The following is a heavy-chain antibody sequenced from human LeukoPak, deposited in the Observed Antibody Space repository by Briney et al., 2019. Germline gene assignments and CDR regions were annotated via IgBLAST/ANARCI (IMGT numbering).Heavy chain of an antibody. D-gene: IGHD3-10*01. Sequence: GGSLRLSCAASGFTFSSYWMSWVRQAPGKGLEWVANIKQDGSEKYYVDSVKGRFTISRDNAKNSLYLQMNSLRAEDTAVYYCARDLGDMVRGVIITGDYWGQEPWSPSPQ. J-gene: IGHJ4*01. V-gene: IGHV3-7*01. CDR2: IKQDGSEK. CDR3: ARDLGDMVRGVIITGDY. CDR1: GFTFSSYW.